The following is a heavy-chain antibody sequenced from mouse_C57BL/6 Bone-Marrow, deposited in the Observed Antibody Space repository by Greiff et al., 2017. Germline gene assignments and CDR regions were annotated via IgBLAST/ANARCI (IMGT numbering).Heavy chain of an antibody. V-gene: IGHV5-4*01. J-gene: IGHJ4*01. D-gene: IGHD2-4*01. CDR3: ARDRDYDYDENYYAMDY. Sequence: EVMLVESGGGLVKPGGSLKLSCAASGFTFSSYAMSWVRQTPEKRLEWVATISDGGSYTYYPDNGKGRFTISRDNAKNNLYLQMSHLKSEDTAMYYCARDRDYDYDENYYAMDYWDQGTSVTVSS. CDR2: ISDGGSYT. CDR1: GFTFSSYA.